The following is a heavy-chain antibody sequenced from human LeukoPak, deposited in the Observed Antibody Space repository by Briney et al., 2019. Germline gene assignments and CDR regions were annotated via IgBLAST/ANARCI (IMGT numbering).Heavy chain of an antibody. CDR1: GFTFSTYG. J-gene: IGHJ4*02. CDR2: IHYDGTNK. D-gene: IGHD6-13*01. CDR3: ALKAAGPEMYFDF. V-gene: IGHV3-30*02. Sequence: PGGSLRLSCAASGFTFSTYGMHWVRQAPGKGLEWVTSIHYDGTNKYYAEAVKGRFTISRDNSKNTLYLQMNSLRAEDTAVYYCALKAAGPEMYFDFWGQGTLVTVSS.